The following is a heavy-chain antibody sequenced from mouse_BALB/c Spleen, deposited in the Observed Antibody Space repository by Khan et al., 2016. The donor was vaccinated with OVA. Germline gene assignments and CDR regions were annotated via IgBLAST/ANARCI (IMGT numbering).Heavy chain of an antibody. Sequence: EVELVESGGDLVKPEGSLKLSCAASGFTFSTYGMSWVRQTPDKRLEWVANISSCGSSTYYPDSVKGRFTISRDNAKDTLYLQMSSLKSEDTAMFYCARLAYYYDSEGFAYWGQGTLVTVSA. CDR1: GFTFSTYG. CDR3: ARLAYYYDSEGFAY. J-gene: IGHJ3*01. CDR2: ISSCGSST. D-gene: IGHD1-1*01. V-gene: IGHV5-6*01.